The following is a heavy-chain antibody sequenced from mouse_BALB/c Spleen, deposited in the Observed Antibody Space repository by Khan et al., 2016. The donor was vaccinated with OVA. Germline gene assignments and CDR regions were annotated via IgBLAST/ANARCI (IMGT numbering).Heavy chain of an antibody. V-gene: IGHV3-2*02. CDR2: ISYSGST. J-gene: IGHJ3*01. CDR1: GYSITSDYA. Sequence: EVQLQESGPGLVKPSQSLSLTCTVTGYSITSDYAWNWIRQFPGNKLEWMGSISYSGSTSYIPSLKSRISITRATSKNQFFLQLNSVTTEDTATYYCARWFAYWGQGTLVTVSA. CDR3: ARWFAY.